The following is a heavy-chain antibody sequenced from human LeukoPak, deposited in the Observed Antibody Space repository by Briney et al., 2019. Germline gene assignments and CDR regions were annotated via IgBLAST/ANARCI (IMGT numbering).Heavy chain of an antibody. D-gene: IGHD4-17*01. V-gene: IGHV3-30*03. CDR2: ISFDGSSK. CDR3: ARGAAYGDYGSIDY. CDR1: GFTFDDYG. J-gene: IGHJ4*02. Sequence: GGSLRLPCAASGFTFDDYGMSWVRQAPGKGLEWVAVISFDGSSKYYADSVKGRFTISRDNSKNTLYLQVNSLRAEDTAVYYCARGAAYGDYGSIDYWGQGTLVIVSS.